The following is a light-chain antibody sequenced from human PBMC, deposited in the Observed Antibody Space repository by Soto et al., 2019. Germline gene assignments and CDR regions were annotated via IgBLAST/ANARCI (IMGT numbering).Light chain of an antibody. V-gene: IGKV1-5*03. J-gene: IGKJ1*01. Sequence: DIQMTQSPSTLPASVGDRVTITCRASQSISSWLAWYQQKPGKAPKLLIYKASSLESGVPSRFSGGGSGTEFTLTISSLQPDDFATYYCQQYNIYWSFGQGTKVEIK. CDR1: QSISSW. CDR2: KAS. CDR3: QQYNIYWS.